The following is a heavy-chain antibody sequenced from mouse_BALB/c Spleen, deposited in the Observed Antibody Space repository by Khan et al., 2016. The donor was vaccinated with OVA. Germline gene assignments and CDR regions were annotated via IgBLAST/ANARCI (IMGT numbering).Heavy chain of an antibody. CDR1: GYTFINYW. CDR2: INPTTGYT. J-gene: IGHJ2*01. Sequence: QVQLKQPGAELPKPGASVKMSSKASGYTFINYWLLWIKQRPGQGWEWIGYINPTTGYTKYNQNFKDKATLTADKSSSTAYMQLSSLTSEDSTVYYCARRGLRWDFDYWGQGTTLTVSS. D-gene: IGHD1-1*01. V-gene: IGHV1-7*01. CDR3: ARRGLRWDFDY.